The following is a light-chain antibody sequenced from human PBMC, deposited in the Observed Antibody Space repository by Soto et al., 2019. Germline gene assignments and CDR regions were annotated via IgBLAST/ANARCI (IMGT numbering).Light chain of an antibody. CDR1: QSLRSSY. CDR2: GAS. CDR3: QQHGTSPYT. J-gene: IGKJ2*01. Sequence: PGERATLSCWASQSLRSSYLAWYQPKPGQAPRLLMFGASRRATGIPDRFNGSGSGTDFILTISRLEPEDVAVYYCQQHGTSPYTFGQGTVLEIK. V-gene: IGKV3-20*01.